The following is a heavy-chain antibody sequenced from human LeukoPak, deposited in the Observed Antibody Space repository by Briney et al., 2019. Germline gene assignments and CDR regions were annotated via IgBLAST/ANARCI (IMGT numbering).Heavy chain of an antibody. CDR3: ARVGGVTMIP. Sequence: PGGSLRLSCAASGFTLSSYSMNWVRQAPGKGLEWVSSISSSSSYIYYADSVKGRFTISRDNAKNSLYLQMNSLRAEDTAVYYCARVGGVTMIPWGQGTLVTVSS. V-gene: IGHV3-21*01. CDR1: GFTLSSYS. D-gene: IGHD3-22*01. CDR2: ISSSSSYI. J-gene: IGHJ5*02.